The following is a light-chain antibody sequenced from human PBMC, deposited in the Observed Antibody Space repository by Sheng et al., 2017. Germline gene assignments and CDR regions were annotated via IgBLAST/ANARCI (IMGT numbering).Light chain of an antibody. CDR1: QSVSSN. V-gene: IGKV3-15*01. Sequence: ETMMTQSPATLSVSPGERATLSCRAGQSVSSNLAWYQQKRGQAPRLLIFGASTRATGIPARFSGSGSGTEFTLTISSLQSEDFAVYYCQQYDKWPLTFGPGTKVDIK. CDR3: QQYDKWPLT. CDR2: GAS. J-gene: IGKJ3*01.